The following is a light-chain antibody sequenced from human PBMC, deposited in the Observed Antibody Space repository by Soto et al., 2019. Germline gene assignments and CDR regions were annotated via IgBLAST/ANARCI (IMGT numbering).Light chain of an antibody. CDR1: SSDVGGYNY. CDR3: SSYTRTKTLL. V-gene: IGLV2-14*01. Sequence: QSALTQPASVSGSPGQSITISCTGTSSDVGGYNYVSWYQQHSGKAPNLMIYEVTNRPSGVSNRFSGYKSGNTASLTISGLQAEDAAAYYCSSYTRTKTLLFGGGTKLTVL. CDR2: EVT. J-gene: IGLJ2*01.